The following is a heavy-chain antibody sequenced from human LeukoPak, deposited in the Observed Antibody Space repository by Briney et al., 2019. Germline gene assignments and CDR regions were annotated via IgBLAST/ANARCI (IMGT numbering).Heavy chain of an antibody. V-gene: IGHV4-39*07. Sequence: SETLSVICTVSGGSISSSSYYWGWIRQPPGKGLEWIGGMYYSGSTYYNPSLKSRVTISVDTPKNQFSLKLSSVTAADTAVYYCARTYYYDSSAPDVFDIWGQGTMVTVSS. CDR1: GGSISSSSYY. J-gene: IGHJ3*02. CDR3: ARTYYYDSSAPDVFDI. D-gene: IGHD3-22*01. CDR2: MYYSGST.